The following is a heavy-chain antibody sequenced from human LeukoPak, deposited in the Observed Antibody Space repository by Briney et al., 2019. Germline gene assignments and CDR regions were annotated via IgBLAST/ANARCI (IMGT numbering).Heavy chain of an antibody. CDR1: GYTFTSYG. CDR2: ISAYNGNT. D-gene: IGHD2-2*01. Sequence: ASVKVSCKASGYTFTSYGISWVRQAPGQGLEWMGWISAYNGNTNYAQKLQGRVTMTTDTSTSTAYMELRRLRSDDTAVYYCARERTPSCSSTSCYYYYMDVWGKGTTVTVSS. V-gene: IGHV1-18*01. CDR3: ARERTPSCSSTSCYYYYMDV. J-gene: IGHJ6*03.